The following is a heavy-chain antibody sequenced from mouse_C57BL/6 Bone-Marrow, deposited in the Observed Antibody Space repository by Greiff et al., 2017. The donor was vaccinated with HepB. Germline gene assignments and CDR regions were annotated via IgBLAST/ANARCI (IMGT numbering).Heavy chain of an antibody. V-gene: IGHV7-3*01. D-gene: IGHD1-1*01. CDR1: GFTFTDYY. J-gene: IGHJ4*01. CDR3: ARSPYYYGSSYVGAMDY. CDR2: IRNKANGYTT. Sequence: EVKLVESGGGLVQPGGSLSLSCAASGFTFTDYYMSWVRQPPGKALEWLGFIRNKANGYTTEYSASVKGRFTISRDNSQSILYLQMNALRAEDSATYYCARSPYYYGSSYVGAMDYWGQGTSVTVSS.